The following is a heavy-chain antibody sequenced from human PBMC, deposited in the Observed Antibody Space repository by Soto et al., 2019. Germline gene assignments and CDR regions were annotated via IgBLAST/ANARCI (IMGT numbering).Heavy chain of an antibody. J-gene: IGHJ5*02. CDR2: IYTSGST. D-gene: IGHD6-6*01. V-gene: IGHV4-4*07. CDR3: ARELYSSSSGSNWFDP. CDR1: GGSISSYY. Sequence: SETLSLTCTVSGGSISSYYWSWIRQPAGKGLAWIGRIYTSGSTNYNPSLKSRVTMSVDTSKNQFSLKLSSVTAADTAVYYCARELYSSSSGSNWFDPWGQGTLVTGSS.